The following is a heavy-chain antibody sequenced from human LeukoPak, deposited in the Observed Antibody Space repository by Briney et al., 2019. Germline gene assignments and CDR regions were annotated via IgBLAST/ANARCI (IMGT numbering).Heavy chain of an antibody. Sequence: GGSLRLSCAASGFTFSSYWMSWVRQAPGKGLEWVANMNRDGSEKYYVDSIKGRFTMSRDNAANSLYLQMNSLRVEDTAVYYCARDGGIIRFGGQDVWGQGTTVIVS. J-gene: IGHJ6*02. CDR2: MNRDGSEK. V-gene: IGHV3-7*03. CDR3: ARDGGIIRFGGQDV. D-gene: IGHD3-16*01. CDR1: GFTFSSYW.